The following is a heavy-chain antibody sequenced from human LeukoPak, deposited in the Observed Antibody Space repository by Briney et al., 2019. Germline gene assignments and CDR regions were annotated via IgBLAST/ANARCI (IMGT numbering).Heavy chain of an antibody. V-gene: IGHV4-59*01. CDR2: ISYSGST. Sequence: SGPTLVNPSATLSLTCTVSGGSISRYSWSWIRQPPGKGLEWIGYISYSGSTNYNPSLKSRVTISVDTSKNQFSLKLSSVTAADTAVYYCARYVWGSYPTFEDYWGQGTLVTVSS. CDR1: GGSISRYS. D-gene: IGHD3-16*02. J-gene: IGHJ4*02. CDR3: ARYVWGSYPTFEDY.